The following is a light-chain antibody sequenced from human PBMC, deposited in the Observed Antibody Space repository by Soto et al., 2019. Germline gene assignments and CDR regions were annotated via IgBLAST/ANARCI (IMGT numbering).Light chain of an antibody. CDR1: SSDVGGYNY. V-gene: IGLV2-14*01. Sequence: QPVLTQPASVSGSPGQSITISCTGTSSDVGGYNYVSWYQQYPGKAPKLMIYEVSNRPSGVSNRFSGSKSGNTASLTISGLQAEDEADYYCNSYTSSSTYVFGTGTQLTVL. J-gene: IGLJ1*01. CDR2: EVS. CDR3: NSYTSSSTYV.